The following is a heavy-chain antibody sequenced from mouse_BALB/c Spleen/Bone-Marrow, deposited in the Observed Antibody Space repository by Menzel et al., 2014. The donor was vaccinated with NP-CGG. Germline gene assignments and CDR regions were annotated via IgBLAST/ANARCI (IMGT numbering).Heavy chain of an antibody. CDR1: GYTFTHYV. CDR2: IYPGSGST. V-gene: IGHV1-81*01. D-gene: IGHD2-4*01. J-gene: IGHJ2*01. CDR3: ARCGGLRDFDY. Sequence: VQLQQSGPELVKPGASVKMSCKASGYTFTHYVISWVKQRTGQGLEWIGEIYPGSGSTYYNEKFKGKATLTADKSSNTAYMQHSSLTSEDSAVYFCARCGGLRDFDYWGQGTTLTVSS.